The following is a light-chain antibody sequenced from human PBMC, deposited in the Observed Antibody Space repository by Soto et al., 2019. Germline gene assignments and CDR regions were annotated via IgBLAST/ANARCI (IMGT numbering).Light chain of an antibody. J-gene: IGKJ1*01. CDR1: QSISSW. V-gene: IGKV1-5*03. CDR2: KAS. CDR3: QQYNSYWT. Sequence: DIQMTQSPSTLSASVRDRVTITCRASQSISSWLAWYQQKPGKAPKLLIYKASSLESGVPLRFSGSGSGTEFTLTISSLQPDDFANYYCQQYNSYWTFGQGTKVEIK.